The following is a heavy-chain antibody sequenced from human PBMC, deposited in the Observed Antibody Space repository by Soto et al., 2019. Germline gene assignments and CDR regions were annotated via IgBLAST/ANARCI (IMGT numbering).Heavy chain of an antibody. CDR2: ISSSSSYI. Sequence: EVQLVESGGGLAKPGGSLRLSCAASGFTFSSYSMNWVRQAPGKGLEWVSSISSSSSYIYYADSVKGRFTNSRDNAKNSLYLQMNSLRAEDTAVYYCASGAYYYDSSAYYYYWGQGTLVTVSS. D-gene: IGHD3-22*01. CDR1: GFTFSSYS. V-gene: IGHV3-21*01. CDR3: ASGAYYYDSSAYYYY. J-gene: IGHJ4*02.